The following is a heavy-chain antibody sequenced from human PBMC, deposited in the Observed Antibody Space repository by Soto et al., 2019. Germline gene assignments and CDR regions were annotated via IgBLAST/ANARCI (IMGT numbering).Heavy chain of an antibody. J-gene: IGHJ6*02. CDR2: IRSKANSYAT. D-gene: IGHD2-2*01. Sequence: PGGSLRLSCAASGFTFSGSAMHWVRQASGKGLEWVGRIRSKANSYATAYAASVKGRFTISRDDSKNTAYLQMNSLKTEDTAVYYCTRQGCSSSSCYEDYYYYYGMDVWGQGTTVTVSS. V-gene: IGHV3-73*01. CDR3: TRQGCSSSSCYEDYYYYYGMDV. CDR1: GFTFSGSA.